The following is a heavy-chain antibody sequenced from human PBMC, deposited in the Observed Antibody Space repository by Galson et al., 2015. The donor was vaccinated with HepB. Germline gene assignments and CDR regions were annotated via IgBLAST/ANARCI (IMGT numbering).Heavy chain of an antibody. CDR2: ISAYNGNT. CDR1: GYTFTSYG. D-gene: IGHD3-3*01. J-gene: IGHJ3*02. CDR3: ARDMGVDDFWSGYYSGAFDI. Sequence: SVKVSCKAPGYTFTSYGISWVRQAPGQGLEWMGWISAYNGNTNYAQKLQGRVTMTTDTSTSTAYMELRSLRSDDTAVYYCARDMGVDDFWSGYYSGAFDIWGQGTMVTVSS. V-gene: IGHV1-18*04.